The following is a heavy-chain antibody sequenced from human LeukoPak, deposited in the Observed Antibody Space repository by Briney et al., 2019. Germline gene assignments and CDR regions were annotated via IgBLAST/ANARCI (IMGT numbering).Heavy chain of an antibody. CDR2: INPSGGST. D-gene: IGHD3-3*01. J-gene: IGHJ4*02. Sequence: ASVKVSCKASGGTFSSYAISWVQQAPGQGLEWMGIINPSGGSTSYAQKFQGRVTMTRDTSTSTVYMELSSLRSEDTAVYYCARTLSPFGVVITPFDYWGQGTLVTVSS. V-gene: IGHV1-46*01. CDR1: GGTFSSYA. CDR3: ARTLSPFGVVITPFDY.